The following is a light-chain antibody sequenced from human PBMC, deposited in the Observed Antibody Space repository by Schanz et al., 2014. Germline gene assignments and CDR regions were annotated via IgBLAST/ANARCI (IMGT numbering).Light chain of an antibody. Sequence: QSALTQPRSVSGSPGQSVTISCTGTSSDVGGYNYVSWYQQHPGKAPKLMIYDVSKRPSGVPDRFSGSKSGNTASLTISGLQADDEADYYCCSYAGSYTLVVFGGGTKVTVL. CDR1: SSDVGGYNY. CDR2: DVS. J-gene: IGLJ2*01. V-gene: IGLV2-11*01. CDR3: CSYAGSYTLVV.